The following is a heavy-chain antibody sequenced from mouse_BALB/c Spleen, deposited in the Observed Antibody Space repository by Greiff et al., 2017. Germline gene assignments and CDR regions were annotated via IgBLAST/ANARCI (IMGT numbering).Heavy chain of an antibody. CDR3: ARNYGSRGYAMDY. Sequence: EVKVVESGGGLVQPGGSRKLSCAASGFTFSSFGMHWVRQAPEKGLEWVAYISSGSSTIYYADTVKGRFTISRDNPKNTLFLQMTSLRSEDTAMYYCARNYGSRGYAMDYWGQGTSVTVSS. J-gene: IGHJ4*01. CDR1: GFTFSSFG. CDR2: ISSGSSTI. V-gene: IGHV5-17*02. D-gene: IGHD1-1*01.